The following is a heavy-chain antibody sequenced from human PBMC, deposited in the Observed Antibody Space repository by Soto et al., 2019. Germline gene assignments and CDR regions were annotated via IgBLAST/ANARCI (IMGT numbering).Heavy chain of an antibody. CDR2: ISGSGGTT. CDR1: GFTFSTYA. Sequence: PGGSLRLSCAASGFTFSTYAMNWVRQAPGKGLEWVSAISGSGGTTYYADSVQGRFTISRDNSINTLYLQMNSLRPGDTAVYYCAHPRGYGVFDAYDIWGQGAMVTVSS. V-gene: IGHV3-23*01. CDR3: AHPRGYGVFDAYDI. D-gene: IGHD4-17*01. J-gene: IGHJ3*02.